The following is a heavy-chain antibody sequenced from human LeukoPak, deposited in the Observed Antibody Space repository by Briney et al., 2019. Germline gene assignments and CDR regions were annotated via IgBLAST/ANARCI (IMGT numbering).Heavy chain of an antibody. V-gene: IGHV4-59*01. CDR1: GGSISSYF. J-gene: IGHJ4*02. Sequence: PSETLSLTCTVSGGSISSYFWSWIRQPPGKGLEWIGYVYYSGSTNYNPSLKSRVTISVDTSKNQFSLNLRSVTAADTAVYYCARGPFRDSSSWYYFDYWGQGTLVTVSS. D-gene: IGHD6-13*01. CDR2: VYYSGST. CDR3: ARGPFRDSSSWYYFDY.